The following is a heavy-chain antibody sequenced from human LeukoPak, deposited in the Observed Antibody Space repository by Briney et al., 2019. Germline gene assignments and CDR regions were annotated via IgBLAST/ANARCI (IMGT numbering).Heavy chain of an antibody. D-gene: IGHD2-2*02. CDR2: INHSGST. V-gene: IGHV4-34*01. CDR3: ARGARCSSTSCYTVVYYYYGMDV. J-gene: IGHJ6*02. Sequence: SETLSLTRAVYGGSFSGYYWSWIRQPPGKGLEWIGEINHSGSTNYNPSLKSRVTISVDTSKNQFSLKLSSVTAADTAVYYCARGARCSSTSCYTVVYYYYGMDVWGQGTTVTVSS. CDR1: GGSFSGYY.